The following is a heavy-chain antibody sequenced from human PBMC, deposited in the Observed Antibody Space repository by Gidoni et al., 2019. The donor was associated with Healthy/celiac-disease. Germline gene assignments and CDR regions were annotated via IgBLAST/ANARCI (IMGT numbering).Heavy chain of an antibody. J-gene: IGHJ6*02. D-gene: IGHD2-2*01. CDR2: IRSKANSYAT. CDR1: GFTFSGSA. Sequence: EVQLVESGGGLVQPGGSLKLSCAASGFTFSGSAMPWVRQASGKGLEWVGRIRSKANSYATAYAASVKGRFTISRDDSKNTAYLQMNSLKTEDTAVYYCTRLLVVPAATLDYYYYGMDVWGQGTTVTVSS. V-gene: IGHV3-73*02. CDR3: TRLLVVPAATLDYYYYGMDV.